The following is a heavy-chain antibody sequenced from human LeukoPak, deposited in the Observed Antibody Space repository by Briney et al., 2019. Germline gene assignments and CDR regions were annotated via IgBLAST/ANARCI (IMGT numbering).Heavy chain of an antibody. Sequence: SETLSLTCAVYGGSFSGYYWSWIRQPPGKGLEWIGEINHSGSTNYNPSLKSRVTISVDTSKNQFSLKLSSVTAADTAVYYCARDGTHYYEHSGYYPRYWGQGTLVTVSS. V-gene: IGHV4-34*01. J-gene: IGHJ4*02. CDR2: INHSGST. CDR1: GGSFSGYY. CDR3: ARDGTHYYEHSGYYPRY. D-gene: IGHD3-22*01.